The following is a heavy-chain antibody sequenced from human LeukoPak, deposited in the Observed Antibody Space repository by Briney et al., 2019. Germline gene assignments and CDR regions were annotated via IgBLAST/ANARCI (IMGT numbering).Heavy chain of an antibody. D-gene: IGHD5-12*01. Sequence: ASVKVSCKASGYTFTSYGISWVRQAPGQGLEWMGRIIPILGIANYAQKFQGRVTITADKSTSTAYMELNSLRAEDTAVYYCAKDQWIEQMLGSHCDYWGQGTLVTVSS. CDR1: GYTFTSYG. CDR3: AKDQWIEQMLGSHCDY. J-gene: IGHJ4*02. CDR2: IIPILGIA. V-gene: IGHV1-69*04.